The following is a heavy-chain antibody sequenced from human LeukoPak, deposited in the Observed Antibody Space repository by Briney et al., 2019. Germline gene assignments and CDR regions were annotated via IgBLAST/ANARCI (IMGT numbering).Heavy chain of an antibody. J-gene: IGHJ6*04. CDR3: ARRRLLWFGELSGGMDV. D-gene: IGHD3-10*01. CDR2: TYHSGST. Sequence: SGTLSLTCAVSGGSISSSNWWSWVRQPPGKGLEWIGETYHSGSTNYSPSLKSRVTISVDKSKNQFSLKLSSVTAADTAVYYCARRRLLWFGELSGGMDVWGKGTTVTVSS. V-gene: IGHV4-4*02. CDR1: GGSISSSNW.